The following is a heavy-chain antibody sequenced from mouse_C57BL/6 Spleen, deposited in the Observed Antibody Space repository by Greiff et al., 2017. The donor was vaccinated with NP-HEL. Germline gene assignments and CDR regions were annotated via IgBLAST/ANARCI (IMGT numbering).Heavy chain of an antibody. CDR2: INPNNGGT. CDR3: ARRSYWDWFAY. D-gene: IGHD4-1*01. Sequence: VQLQQSGPELVKPGASVKISCKASGYTFTDYYMNWVKQSHGKSLEWIGDINPNNGGTSYNQKFKGKATLTVDKSSSTAYMELRSLTSEDSAVYYCARRSYWDWFAYWGKGTLVTVSA. CDR1: GYTFTDYY. J-gene: IGHJ3*01. V-gene: IGHV1-26*01.